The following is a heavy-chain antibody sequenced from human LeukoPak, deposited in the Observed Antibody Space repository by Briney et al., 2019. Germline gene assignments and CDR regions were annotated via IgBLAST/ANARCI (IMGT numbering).Heavy chain of an antibody. CDR1: GGSISSSY. D-gene: IGHD3-10*01. V-gene: IGHV4-59*01. J-gene: IGHJ6*02. CDR3: ARDRTGGAGGNYYYGMDV. CDR2: IYYSGST. Sequence: SETLSLTCTVSGGSISSSYWSWIRQPPGKGLEWIGYIYYSGSTNYNPSLKSRVTISVDTSKNQFSLKLSSVTAADTAVYYCARDRTGGAGGNYYYGMDVWGQGTTVTVSS.